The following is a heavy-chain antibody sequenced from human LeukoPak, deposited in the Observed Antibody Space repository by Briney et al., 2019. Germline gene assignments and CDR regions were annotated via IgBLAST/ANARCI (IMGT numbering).Heavy chain of an antibody. Sequence: PSETLSLTCTVSGGSISSSSYYWGWIRQPPEKGLEWIGSIYYSGSTYYSPSLKSRVTISVDTSKNQFSLKLSSVTAADTAVYYCARAGFYYDSSGYYSSYYFDYWGQGTLVTVSS. J-gene: IGHJ4*02. CDR2: IYYSGST. V-gene: IGHV4-39*01. CDR3: ARAGFYYDSSGYYSSYYFDY. D-gene: IGHD3-22*01. CDR1: GGSISSSSYY.